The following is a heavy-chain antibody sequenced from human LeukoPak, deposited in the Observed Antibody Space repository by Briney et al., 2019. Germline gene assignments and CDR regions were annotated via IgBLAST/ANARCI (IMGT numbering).Heavy chain of an antibody. D-gene: IGHD2-2*01. Sequence: GGSLRLSCADSGFSFSSYWMSWFRQAPGKGLEWVANIKQDGSEKYHVDSVKGRFTVSRDNAKNLLYLQMNSLRAEDTAVYYCARGVRADIVVVPAAPDFDYWGQGTLVTVSS. CDR1: GFSFSSYW. J-gene: IGHJ4*02. CDR2: IKQDGSEK. V-gene: IGHV3-7*01. CDR3: ARGVRADIVVVPAAPDFDY.